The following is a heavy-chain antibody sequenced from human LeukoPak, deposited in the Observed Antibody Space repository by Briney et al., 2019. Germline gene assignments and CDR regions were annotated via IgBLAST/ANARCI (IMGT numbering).Heavy chain of an antibody. J-gene: IGHJ4*02. CDR2: ISGRADLT. D-gene: IGHD3-10*01. CDR3: AKRGPGSPQSGKYYFDY. V-gene: IGHV3-23*01. Sequence: PGETLRLSCAASGFTFSTYGITGVRQAPGKGLEWVSAISGRADLTFYADSVKGRFTISRDNSKNTLYLQMNSLRAEDTAVYYCAKRGPGSPQSGKYYFDYWGQGTLVTVSS. CDR1: GFTFSTYG.